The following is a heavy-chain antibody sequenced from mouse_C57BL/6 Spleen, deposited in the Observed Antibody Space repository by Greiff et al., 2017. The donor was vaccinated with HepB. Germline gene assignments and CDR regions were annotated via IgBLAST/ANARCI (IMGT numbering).Heavy chain of an antibody. D-gene: IGHD1-1*01. CDR1: GYTFTDYN. CDR2: INPNNGGT. Sequence: VQLQQSGPELVKPGASVKMSCKASGYTFTDYNMHWVKQSHGKSLEWIGYINPNNGGTSYNQKFKGKAKLTVNKSSSTAYMELRSLTSEDSAVYYCASGNYWYFDVWGTGTTVTVSS. CDR3: ASGNYWYFDV. J-gene: IGHJ1*03. V-gene: IGHV1-22*01.